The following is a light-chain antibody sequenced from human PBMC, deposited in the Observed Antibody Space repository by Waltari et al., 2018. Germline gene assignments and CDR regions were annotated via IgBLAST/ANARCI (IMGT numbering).Light chain of an antibody. Sequence: DIQMTQSPSTLSASVGDRVTIICRASQSISDWLAWYQQKPGKPPKLLIYKASNLEEGVPPRCSGSASGTEFSLTINSLQPDDFATYYCQQCHTFPKTFGQGTKVEMK. CDR1: QSISDW. J-gene: IGKJ1*01. V-gene: IGKV1-5*03. CDR2: KAS. CDR3: QQCHTFPKT.